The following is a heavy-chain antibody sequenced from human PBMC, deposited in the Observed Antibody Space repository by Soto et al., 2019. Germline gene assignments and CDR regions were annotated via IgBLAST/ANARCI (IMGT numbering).Heavy chain of an antibody. V-gene: IGHV4-30-4*02. J-gene: IGHJ6*02. CDR1: GGSISSGDYY. CDR3: ARDPGYSYGLSYYYYGMDV. D-gene: IGHD5-18*01. Sequence: PSETLSLTCTVSGGSISSGDYYWSWIRQPPGKGLEWIGYIYYSGSTYYNPSLKSRVTISVDTSKNQFSLKLSSVTAADTAVYYYARDPGYSYGLSYYYYGMDVWGQGTTVTVSS. CDR2: IYYSGST.